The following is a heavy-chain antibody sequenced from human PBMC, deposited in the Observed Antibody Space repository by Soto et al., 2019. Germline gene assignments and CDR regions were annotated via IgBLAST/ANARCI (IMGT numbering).Heavy chain of an antibody. V-gene: IGHV4-39*01. D-gene: IGHD1-26*01. Sequence: PSETLSLTCNVSGDSVNNNNYYWGWSRQSPGTGLEWIASIYFTGSPQSNPSLRSRITISVDTSENHFSLELRSVTATDTAIYYCTRHSYTHPGIVDYWGQGTRVTVSS. CDR2: IYFTGSP. CDR1: GDSVNNNNYY. J-gene: IGHJ4*02. CDR3: TRHSYTHPGIVDY.